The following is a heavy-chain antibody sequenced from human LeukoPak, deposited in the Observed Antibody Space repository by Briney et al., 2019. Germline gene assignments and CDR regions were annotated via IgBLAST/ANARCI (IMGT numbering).Heavy chain of an antibody. Sequence: PSETLSLTCAVYGGSFSGYYWSWIRQPPGKGLEWIREINHSGSTNYNPSLKSRVTISVDTSKNQFSLKLSPVTAADTAVYYCARSGYDYQEIDYWGQGTLVTVSS. CDR2: INHSGST. V-gene: IGHV4-34*01. J-gene: IGHJ4*02. D-gene: IGHD5-12*01. CDR1: GGSFSGYY. CDR3: ARSGYDYQEIDY.